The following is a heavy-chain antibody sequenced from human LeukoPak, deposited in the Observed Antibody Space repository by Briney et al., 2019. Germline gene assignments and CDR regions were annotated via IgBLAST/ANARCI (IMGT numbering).Heavy chain of an antibody. Sequence: GGSLRLSCAASGFTFSSYGMHWVRQAPGKGLEWVAVIWYDGSNRYYADSVKGRFTISRDNSKNTLYLQMNSLRAEDTAVYYCARLNEPAAPIPYYYYYGMDVWGQGTTVTVSS. D-gene: IGHD2-2*01. J-gene: IGHJ6*02. CDR1: GFTFSSYG. CDR3: ARLNEPAAPIPYYYYYGMDV. V-gene: IGHV3-33*01. CDR2: IWYDGSNR.